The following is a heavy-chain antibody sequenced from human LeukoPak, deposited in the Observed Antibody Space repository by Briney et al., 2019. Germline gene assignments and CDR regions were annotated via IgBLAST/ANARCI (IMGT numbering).Heavy chain of an antibody. J-gene: IGHJ4*02. CDR3: AKVIDSQRTVGYSSGWSATAPYFDY. D-gene: IGHD6-19*01. CDR1: GFTFSSYA. Sequence: PGGSLRLSCAASGFTFSSYAMSWVRQAPGKGLEWVSAISGSGVTTYYADSVKGRFTISRDNTRNTLYLQMNSLRAEDTAVYYCAKVIDSQRTVGYSSGWSATAPYFDYWGQGTLVTVSS. CDR2: ISGSGVTT. V-gene: IGHV3-23*01.